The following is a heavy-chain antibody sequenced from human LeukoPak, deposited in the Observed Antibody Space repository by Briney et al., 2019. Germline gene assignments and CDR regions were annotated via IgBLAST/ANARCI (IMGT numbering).Heavy chain of an antibody. CDR1: GGSISSSSYY. V-gene: IGHV4-61*05. Sequence: SETLSLTCTVSGGSISSSSYYWGWIRQPPGKGLEWIGYIYYSGSTNYNPSLKSRVTISVDTSKNQFSLKLSSVTAADTAVYYCARISREAFDIWGQGTMVTVSS. J-gene: IGHJ3*02. CDR3: ARISREAFDI. D-gene: IGHD5-24*01. CDR2: IYYSGST.